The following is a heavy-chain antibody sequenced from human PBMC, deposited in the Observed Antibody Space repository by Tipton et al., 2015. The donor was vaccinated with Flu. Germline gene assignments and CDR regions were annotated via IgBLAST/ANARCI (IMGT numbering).Heavy chain of an antibody. CDR1: GFTFSSYS. J-gene: IGHJ6*03. CDR3: ARDTNTVTTDLHYYYYMDV. Sequence: SLRLSCAASGFTFSSYSMNWVRQAPGKGLEWVSYISSSSSTIYYADSVKGRFTISRDNAKNSLYLQMNSLRAEDTAVYYCARDTNTVTTDLHYYYYMDVWGKGTTVTVSS. CDR2: ISSSSSTI. V-gene: IGHV3-48*04. D-gene: IGHD4-17*01.